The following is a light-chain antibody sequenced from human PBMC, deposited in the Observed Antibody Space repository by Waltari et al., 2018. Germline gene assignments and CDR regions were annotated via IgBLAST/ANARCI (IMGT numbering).Light chain of an antibody. CDR1: SRDIGDYEV. J-gene: IGLJ3*02. CDR3: CSYTGRKTWV. CDR2: DIY. Sequence: QSALTQPRSVSGSPGQSVTLSCTGTSRDIGDYEVFPWYQQHPGKAPKLIIHDIYRRPSGVPDRFSASKSGNTASLTISGLQADDEADYYCCSYTGRKTWVFGGGTKVTVL. V-gene: IGLV2-11*01.